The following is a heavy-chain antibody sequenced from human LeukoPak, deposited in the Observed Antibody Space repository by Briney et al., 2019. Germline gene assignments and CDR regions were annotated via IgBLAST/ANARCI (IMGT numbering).Heavy chain of an antibody. V-gene: IGHV3-9*01. CDR2: ISWNSGSI. CDR1: GFTFDDYA. J-gene: IGHJ4*02. CDR3: AKGLEVRGVIGPIDY. D-gene: IGHD3-10*01. Sequence: GGSLRLSCAASGFTFDDYAMHWVRQAPGKGLEWVSGISWNSGSIGYADSVKGRFTISRDNAKSSLYLQMNSLRAEDTALYYCAKGLEVRGVIGPIDYWGQGTLVTVSS.